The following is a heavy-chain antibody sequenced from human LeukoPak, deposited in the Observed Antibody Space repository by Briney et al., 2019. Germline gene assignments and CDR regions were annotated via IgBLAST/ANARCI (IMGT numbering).Heavy chain of an antibody. V-gene: IGHV4-4*02. D-gene: IGHD2-2*01. CDR1: GGSISSSNW. Sequence: SETLSLTCAVSGGSISSSNWWSWVRQPPGKGLEWIGEIYHSGSTNYNPSLKSRVTISVDKSKNQFPLKLSSVTAADTAVYYCAGLYCSRTSCFFDYWGQGTLVTVSS. J-gene: IGHJ4*02. CDR2: IYHSGST. CDR3: AGLYCSRTSCFFDY.